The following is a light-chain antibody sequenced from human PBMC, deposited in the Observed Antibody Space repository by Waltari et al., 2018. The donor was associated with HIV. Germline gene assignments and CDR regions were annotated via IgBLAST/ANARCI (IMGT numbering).Light chain of an antibody. CDR2: AAS. CDR3: QQTNSFPFD. V-gene: IGKV1D-12*01. J-gene: IGKJ5*01. Sequence: DIHMTQPTSSLSASVGDRVTITCWASQGISTYLAWYQQKPGTAPKLLIYAASRLQSGVPSRFSGSGSETDFTLTISSLQPEDFATYYCQQTNSFPFDFGQGTRLEIK. CDR1: QGISTY.